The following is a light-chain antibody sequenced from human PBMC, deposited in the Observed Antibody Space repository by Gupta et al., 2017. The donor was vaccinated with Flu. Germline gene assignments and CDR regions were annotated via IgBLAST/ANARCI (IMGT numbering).Light chain of an antibody. Sequence: VTITCRASQGISAWLAWYQQKPGKAPKLLISAASSLESGVPTRFSGSGSGTDFTLTISRLQPEDFATYYCQRTDNFPWTFGQGTKVEIK. V-gene: IGKV1-12*01. CDR2: AAS. CDR3: QRTDNFPWT. J-gene: IGKJ1*01. CDR1: QGISAW.